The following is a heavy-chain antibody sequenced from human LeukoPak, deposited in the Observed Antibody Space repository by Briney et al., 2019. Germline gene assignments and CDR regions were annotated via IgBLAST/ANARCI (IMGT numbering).Heavy chain of an antibody. D-gene: IGHD1-1*01. CDR3: ARDGSDNWGLFDN. CDR2: HYHTGRI. V-gene: IGHV4-39*07. Sequence: SSETLSLACSVSGGSISGTSYCWGWIRQPPGKGPEWIGSHYHTGRIYHNPSLNSRVTISVDTSKNQFSLKLSSVTDADTAVYYCARDGSDNWGLFDNWGRGTLVTVSS. J-gene: IGHJ4*02. CDR1: GGSISGTSYC.